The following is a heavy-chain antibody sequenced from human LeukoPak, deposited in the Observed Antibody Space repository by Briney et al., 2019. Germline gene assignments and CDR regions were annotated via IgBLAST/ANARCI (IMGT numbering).Heavy chain of an antibody. CDR3: ARSTGSIDY. D-gene: IGHD1-1*01. CDR2: TYYRSKWYT. V-gene: IGHV6-1*01. J-gene: IGHJ4*02. Sequence: SQTLSLTCAISGDSVSSNSAAWNWIRQSPSRGLEWLGRTYYRSKWYTYYAASVKSRIAINRDTYKNQFSLQLNSVTPEDTAVYYCARSTGSIDYWGQGTLVTVSS. CDR1: GDSVSSNSAA.